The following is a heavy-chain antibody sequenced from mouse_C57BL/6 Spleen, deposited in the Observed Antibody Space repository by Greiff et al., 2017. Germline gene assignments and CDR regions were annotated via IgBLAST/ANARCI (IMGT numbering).Heavy chain of an antibody. D-gene: IGHD1-1*01. V-gene: IGHV6-6*01. Sequence: DVHLVESGGGLVQPGGSMKLSCAASGFTFSDAWMDWVRQSPEKGLEWVAEIRNKANNHATYYAESVKGRFTISRDDSKSSGYLQMNSLRAEDTGIYYCTRRRYGRGFAYWGQGTLVTVSA. J-gene: IGHJ3*01. CDR1: GFTFSDAW. CDR2: IRNKANNHAT. CDR3: TRRRYGRGFAY.